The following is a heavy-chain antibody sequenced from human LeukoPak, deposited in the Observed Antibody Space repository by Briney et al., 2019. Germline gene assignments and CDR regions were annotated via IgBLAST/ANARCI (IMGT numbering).Heavy chain of an antibody. Sequence: GGSLRLSCAASGFTFSSYGMSWVRQAPGKGLECVSAISGSGGSTYYADSVKGRFTISRDNSKNTLYLQMSSLSTEDTAIYYCVRDGDSTNWSHDYWGQGTQVTVSS. J-gene: IGHJ4*02. D-gene: IGHD6-13*01. CDR3: VRDGDSTNWSHDY. CDR2: ISGSGGST. CDR1: GFTFSSYG. V-gene: IGHV3-23*01.